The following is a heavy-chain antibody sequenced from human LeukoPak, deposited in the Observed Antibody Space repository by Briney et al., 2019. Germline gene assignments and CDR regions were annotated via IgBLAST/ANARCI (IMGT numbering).Heavy chain of an antibody. Sequence: SETLSLTCTVSGGSISSYYWSWIRQPAGKGLEWIGRIYTSGSTNYNPSLKSRVTMSVDTSKNQFSLKLSSVTAADTAVYYCARDGEAARNFNWFDPWGQGTLVTVSS. V-gene: IGHV4-4*07. CDR2: IYTSGST. CDR3: ARDGEAARNFNWFDP. CDR1: GGSISSYY. J-gene: IGHJ5*02. D-gene: IGHD6-6*01.